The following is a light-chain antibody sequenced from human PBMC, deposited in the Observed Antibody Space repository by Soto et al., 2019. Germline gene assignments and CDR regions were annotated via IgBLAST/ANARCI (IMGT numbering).Light chain of an antibody. CDR3: SSYTGSSNFV. J-gene: IGLJ1*01. CDR2: EVT. CDR1: TSDFGNYNF. Sequence: QSALTQPPSASGSPGQSVTISCTGTTSDFGNYNFVSWYQQHPGEAPKLLIYEVTKRPSVVPDRFSGSKSGNTASLTVSGLQAEDEADYYCSSYTGSSNFVFGTGTKLTVL. V-gene: IGLV2-8*01.